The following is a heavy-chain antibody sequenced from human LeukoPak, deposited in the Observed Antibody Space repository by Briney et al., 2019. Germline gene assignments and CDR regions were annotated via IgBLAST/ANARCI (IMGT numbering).Heavy chain of an antibody. V-gene: IGHV3-74*01. Sequence: GGSLRLSCAASGFSFSDAWMNWVRQAPGKGLLWGSHINSDGSWTSYADSVKGRFTISKDNVKNTVYLQMNNLRAEDTAVYYCVSFYETDWGRGTLVTVSS. J-gene: IGHJ4*02. CDR3: VSFYETD. D-gene: IGHD2/OR15-2a*01. CDR2: INSDGSWT. CDR1: GFSFSDAW.